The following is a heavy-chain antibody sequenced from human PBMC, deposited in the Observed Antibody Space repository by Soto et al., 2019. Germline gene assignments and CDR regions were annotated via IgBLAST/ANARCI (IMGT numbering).Heavy chain of an antibody. CDR1: GYTFSGYY. CDR2: INPSSGGT. V-gene: IGHV1-2*04. D-gene: IGHD6-13*01. J-gene: IGHJ6*02. Sequence: QVQLVQSGAEVKKPGASVKVSCKASGYTFSGYYMHWVRQAPGQGLEWMGWINPSSGGTNYAQKFQGWVTMTRATSISTAHMELSRRRSDDTAVYYSASAGSSWSNREAYYYYYCMDVWGHGTTVTVSS. CDR3: ASAGSSWSNREAYYYYYCMDV.